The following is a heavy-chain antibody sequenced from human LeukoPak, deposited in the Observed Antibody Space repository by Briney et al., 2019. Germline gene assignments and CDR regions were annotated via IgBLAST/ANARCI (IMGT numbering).Heavy chain of an antibody. CDR3: ARGQGYYDILTGYSPSSDY. Sequence: GASVKVSCKASGYTFTSYDINWVRQATGQGREWMGGMNHNRGNTGYAQKFQGRVTMTRNTSISTAYMELSSLRSEDTAVYYCARGQGYYDILTGYSPSSDYWGQGTLVTVSS. CDR1: GYTFTSYD. D-gene: IGHD3-9*01. J-gene: IGHJ4*02. V-gene: IGHV1-8*01. CDR2: MNHNRGNT.